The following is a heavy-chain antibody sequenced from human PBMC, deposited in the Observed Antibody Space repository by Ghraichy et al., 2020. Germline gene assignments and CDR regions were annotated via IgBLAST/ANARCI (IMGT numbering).Heavy chain of an antibody. CDR3: TTEVVVVPAATPPQYFQH. CDR1: GFTFSNAW. J-gene: IGHJ1*01. V-gene: IGHV3-15*01. D-gene: IGHD2-2*01. Sequence: GGSLRLSCAASGFTFSNAWMSWVRQAPGKGLEWVGRIKSKTDGGTTDYAAPVKGRFTISRDDSKNTLYLQMNSLKTEDTAVYYCTTEVVVVPAATPPQYFQHWGQGTLVTVSS. CDR2: IKSKTDGGTT.